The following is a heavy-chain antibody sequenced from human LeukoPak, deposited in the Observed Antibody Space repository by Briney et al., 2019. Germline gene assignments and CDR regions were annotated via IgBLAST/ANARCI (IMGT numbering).Heavy chain of an antibody. CDR3: AKAFRVAVAGQDAFDI. V-gene: IGHV3-9*01. Sequence: GRSLRLSCAASGFTFDDYAMHWVRQAPGKGLEWVSGISWNSGSIGYADSVKGRFTISRDNAKNSLYLQMNSLRAEDTALYYCAKAFRVAVAGQDAFDIWGQGTMVTVSS. CDR2: ISWNSGSI. CDR1: GFTFDDYA. D-gene: IGHD6-19*01. J-gene: IGHJ3*02.